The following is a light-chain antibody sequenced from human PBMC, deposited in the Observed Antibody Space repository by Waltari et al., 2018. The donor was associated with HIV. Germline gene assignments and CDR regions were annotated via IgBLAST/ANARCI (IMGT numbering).Light chain of an antibody. V-gene: IGLV3-25*03. J-gene: IGLJ2*01. CDR2: RDG. Sequence: SYELTQPPSVSVSPGQTAKITCSGLDDRLGAWYQLKPGQAPSMIIFRDGQRPSWIPARFSGSRSEARLTLTISGVQDDDEAEYVGQSTFGTGTTIFGAGTLLTVL. CDR3: QSTFGTGTTI. CDR1: LDDRL.